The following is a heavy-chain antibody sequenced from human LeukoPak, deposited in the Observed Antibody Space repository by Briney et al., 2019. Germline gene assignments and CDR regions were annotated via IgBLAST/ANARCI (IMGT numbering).Heavy chain of an antibody. J-gene: IGHJ4*02. Sequence: PGGSLRLSCAGSGFTFSDFWMSWVRQTPGKGLEWVANIKEDGTEKNLVDSVKGRFTISRDNPKNLLFLEMNNLRGDDTAIYYCVRESRPGGAMGLYHNLDYWGQGTLVAVSS. CDR1: GFTFSDFW. V-gene: IGHV3-7*01. CDR2: IKEDGTEK. CDR3: VRESRPGGAMGLYHNLDY. D-gene: IGHD1-1*01.